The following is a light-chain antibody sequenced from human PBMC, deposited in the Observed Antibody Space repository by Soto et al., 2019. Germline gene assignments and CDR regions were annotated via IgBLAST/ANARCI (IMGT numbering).Light chain of an antibody. J-gene: IGLJ3*02. CDR3: QTWGTGSWV. CDR2: LNSDGSH. V-gene: IGLV4-69*01. CDR1: SGHGSYP. Sequence: QPVLTQSPSASASLGASVKLTCTLSSGHGSYPIAWHQQQPEKGPRYLMKLNSDGSHTKGDGIPDRFSGSSSGAERYLTISSLQSEDEADYYCQTWGTGSWVFGGGTKLTVL.